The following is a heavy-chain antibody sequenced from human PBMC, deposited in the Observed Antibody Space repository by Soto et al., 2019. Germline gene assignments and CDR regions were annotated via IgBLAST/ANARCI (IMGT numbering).Heavy chain of an antibody. V-gene: IGHV4-59*07. Sequence: SYSLALTCAGSGGSISSYYWSWIRQPPGKGLEWIGYIYYSGSTNYNPSLKSRVTISVDTSKNQFSLKLSSVTAADTAVYYCAAMTTVTTLYYYYGMDVWGQGTTVTVSS. CDR1: GGSISSYY. J-gene: IGHJ6*02. CDR3: AAMTTVTTLYYYYGMDV. D-gene: IGHD4-17*01. CDR2: IYYSGST.